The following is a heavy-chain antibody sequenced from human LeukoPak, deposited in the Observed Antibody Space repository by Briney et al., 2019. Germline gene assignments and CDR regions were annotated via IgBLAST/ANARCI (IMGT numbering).Heavy chain of an antibody. CDR2: ISHDANNK. CDR3: ARGAPPDY. Sequence: PGGSLRLSCAASGFISSNYAIYWVRQAPGKGLEWVAVISHDANNKYYADSVEGRFTISRDNSNNALYLQMNSLRAEDTAVYYCARGAPPDYWGQGTLLTVSS. D-gene: IGHD1-14*01. CDR1: GFISSNYA. V-gene: IGHV3-30-3*01. J-gene: IGHJ4*02.